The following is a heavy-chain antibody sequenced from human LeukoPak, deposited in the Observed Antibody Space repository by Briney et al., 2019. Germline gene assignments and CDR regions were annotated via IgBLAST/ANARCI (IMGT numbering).Heavy chain of an antibody. J-gene: IGHJ3*01. V-gene: IGHV4-34*01. CDR1: GGSFSGYY. D-gene: IGHD6-13*01. CDR3: ARHDGSSWYYAFDV. Sequence: PSETLSLTCAVYGGSFSGYYWGWIRQPPGKGLEWIGEINHSGSTNYNPSLKSRVTISLDTSKNQFSLKLSSVTAADTAVYYCARHDGSSWYYAFDVWGQGTMVTVSS. CDR2: INHSGST.